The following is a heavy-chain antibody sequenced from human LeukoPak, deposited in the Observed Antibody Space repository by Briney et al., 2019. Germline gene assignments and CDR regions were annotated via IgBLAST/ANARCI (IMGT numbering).Heavy chain of an antibody. CDR1: GSTFSNYA. J-gene: IGHJ4*02. D-gene: IGHD2-2*01. CDR2: ISANGGGT. V-gene: IGHV3-23*01. Sequence: GGSLRLSCAASGSTFSNYAMSWVRQAPGKGLEWVSAISANGGGTYYADSVKGRFTISRDNSKNTLYLQMNSLRAEDTAVYYCAKDQGIVVVGWGQGTLVTVSS. CDR3: AKDQGIVVVG.